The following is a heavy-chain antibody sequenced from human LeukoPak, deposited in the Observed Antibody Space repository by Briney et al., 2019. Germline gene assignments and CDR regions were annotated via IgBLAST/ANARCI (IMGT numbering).Heavy chain of an antibody. CDR3: AREKSPERKTWLQLGAFDV. D-gene: IGHD5-24*01. V-gene: IGHV4-34*01. CDR1: GGSFSGYY. Sequence: SETLSLTCAVYGGSFSGYYWSWIHQPPGKGLEWIGEINHSGSTNYNPSLKSRVTISVDTSKNQFSLKLSSVTAADTAVYYCAREKSPERKTWLQLGAFDVWGQGTVVTVSS. CDR2: INHSGST. J-gene: IGHJ3*01.